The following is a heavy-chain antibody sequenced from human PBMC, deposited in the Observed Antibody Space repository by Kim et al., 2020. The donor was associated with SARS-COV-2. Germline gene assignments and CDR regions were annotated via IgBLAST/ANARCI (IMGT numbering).Heavy chain of an antibody. CDR3: ARVRTLRYFDWLLTHDAFDI. CDR1: GYTFTSYG. Sequence: ASVKVSCKASGYTFTSYGISWVRQVPGQGLECMGCLSAYIGNINYAQKLQGRVTMTTDTSTSTAYMELRSLRSDDTAVYDCARVRTLRYFDWLLTHDAFDIWGQGTMVTVSS. V-gene: IGHV1-18*01. CDR2: LSAYIGNI. J-gene: IGHJ3*02. D-gene: IGHD3-9*01.